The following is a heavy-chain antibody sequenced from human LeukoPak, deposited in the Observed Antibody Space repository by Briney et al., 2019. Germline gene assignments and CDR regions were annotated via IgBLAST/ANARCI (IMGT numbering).Heavy chain of an antibody. V-gene: IGHV3-33*08. CDR3: ARAWDSSGYYYDFDY. J-gene: IGHJ4*02. CDR1: GFIFSSYG. Sequence: PGGSLRLSCAASGFIFSSYGMHWVRQAPGKGLEWVAVIWYDGSNKYYADSVKGRFTISRDNSKNTLYLQMNSLRAEDTAVYYCARAWDSSGYYYDFDYWGQGTLVTVSS. D-gene: IGHD3-22*01. CDR2: IWYDGSNK.